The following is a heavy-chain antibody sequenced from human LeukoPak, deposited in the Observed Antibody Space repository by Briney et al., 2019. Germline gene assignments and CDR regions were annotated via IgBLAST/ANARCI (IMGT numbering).Heavy chain of an antibody. CDR3: ARSRYSGSYGYFQH. Sequence: SETLSLTCTVSGGSISSYYWSWIRQPPGKGLEWIGYIYYSGSTNYNPSLKSRVTTSVDTSKNQFSLKLSSVTAADTAVYYCARSRYSGSYGYFQHWGQGTLVTVSS. CDR2: IYYSGST. D-gene: IGHD1-26*01. V-gene: IGHV4-59*01. CDR1: GGSISSYY. J-gene: IGHJ1*01.